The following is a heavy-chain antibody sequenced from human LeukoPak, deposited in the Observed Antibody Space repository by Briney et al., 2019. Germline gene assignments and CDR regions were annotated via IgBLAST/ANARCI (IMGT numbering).Heavy chain of an antibody. Sequence: PGGSLRLSCAASGFTVSSNYMSWVRQAPGKGLEWVSVIYSGGRTYYADSVKGRFTISRDNSKNTLYLQMNSLRAEDTAVYYCASGRSGSYGFDIWGQGTMVTVSS. CDR3: ASGRSGSYGFDI. J-gene: IGHJ3*02. CDR2: IYSGGRT. D-gene: IGHD3-10*01. CDR1: GFTVSSNY. V-gene: IGHV3-66*01.